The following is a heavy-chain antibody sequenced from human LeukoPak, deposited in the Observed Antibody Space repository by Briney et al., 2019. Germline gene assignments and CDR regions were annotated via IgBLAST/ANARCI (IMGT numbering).Heavy chain of an antibody. J-gene: IGHJ4*02. CDR1: GFTFSSYA. Sequence: GGSLRLSCAASGFTFSSYAMHWVRQAPGKGLEWVAVISYDGSNKYYADSVKGRFTISRDNSKNTLYLQMNSLRAEDTAVYYCAREGIAAAGKRVEGFDYWSQGTLVTVSS. CDR3: AREGIAAAGKRVEGFDY. V-gene: IGHV3-30*04. CDR2: ISYDGSNK. D-gene: IGHD6-13*01.